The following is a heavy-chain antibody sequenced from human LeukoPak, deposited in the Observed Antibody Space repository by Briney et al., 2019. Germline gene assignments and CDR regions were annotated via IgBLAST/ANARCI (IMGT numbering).Heavy chain of an antibody. V-gene: IGHV3-73*01. CDR1: GFTFSGSA. CDR3: AKDMAADPYYFDY. CDR2: IGSKANSYAT. Sequence: GGSLRLSCAASGFTFSGSAMHWVRQASGKGLEWVGRIGSKANSYATAYAASVKGRFTISRDDSKNTAYLQMNSLKTEDTAVYYCAKDMAADPYYFDYWGQGTLVTVSS. D-gene: IGHD6-13*01. J-gene: IGHJ4*02.